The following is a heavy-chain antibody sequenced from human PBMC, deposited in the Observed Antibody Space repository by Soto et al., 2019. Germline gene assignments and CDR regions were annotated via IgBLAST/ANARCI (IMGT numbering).Heavy chain of an antibody. Sequence: VQLVESGGGLVKPGESLRLSCEASGFTFSRVSMNWVRQVPGKGLEWVAVISSDEKIKQYADSVKGRFTISRDNSKNVLYVQMVSLRPDDTAVYSCAKDRRDGYTTCSRCYGVDVWGQGTTVTVSS. CDR3: AKDRRDGYTTCSRCYGVDV. D-gene: IGHD5-18*01. CDR1: GFTFSRVS. CDR2: ISSDEKIK. J-gene: IGHJ6*02. V-gene: IGHV3-30*18.